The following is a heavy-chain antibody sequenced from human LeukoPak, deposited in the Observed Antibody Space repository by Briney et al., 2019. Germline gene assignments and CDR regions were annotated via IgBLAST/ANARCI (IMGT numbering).Heavy chain of an antibody. V-gene: IGHV3-7*01. Sequence: PGGSLRLSCAASGFTFSNYWMSWVRQAPGKGLEWVANIKQDRSEKYYVDSVKGRFTISRDNAKNSLYLQMNSLRAEDTAVYYCARDYAWGGIVGANGPYYFDYWGQGTLVTVSS. CDR1: GFTFSNYW. J-gene: IGHJ4*02. CDR2: IKQDRSEK. CDR3: ARDYAWGGIVGANGPYYFDY. D-gene: IGHD1-26*01.